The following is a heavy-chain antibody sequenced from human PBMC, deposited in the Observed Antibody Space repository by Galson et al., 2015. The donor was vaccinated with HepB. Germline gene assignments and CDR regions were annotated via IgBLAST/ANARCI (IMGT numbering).Heavy chain of an antibody. Sequence: SLRLSCAASGFTFSSYGMHWVRQAPGKGLEWVAFIRYDGSNKYYADSVKGRFTISRDNSKNTLYLQMNSLRAEDTAVYYCAKDREYCSGTSCYGARISSPDYWGQGTLVTVSS. CDR2: IRYDGSNK. V-gene: IGHV3-30*02. CDR1: GFTFSSYG. CDR3: AKDREYCSGTSCYGARISSPDY. J-gene: IGHJ4*02. D-gene: IGHD2-2*01.